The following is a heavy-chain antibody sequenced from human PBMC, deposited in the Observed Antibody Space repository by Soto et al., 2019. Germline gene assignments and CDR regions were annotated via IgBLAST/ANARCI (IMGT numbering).Heavy chain of an antibody. J-gene: IGHJ6*02. CDR3: ARDGNYYGMDV. V-gene: IGHV3-33*01. CDR1: GFTFSSYG. Sequence: HPGGSLRLSCAASGFTFSSYGMHWVRQAPGKGLEWVAVIWYDGSNKYYADSVKGRFTISRDNSKNTLYLQMNSLRAEDTAVYYCARDGNYYGMDVWGQGTTVTVSS. CDR2: IWYDGSNK.